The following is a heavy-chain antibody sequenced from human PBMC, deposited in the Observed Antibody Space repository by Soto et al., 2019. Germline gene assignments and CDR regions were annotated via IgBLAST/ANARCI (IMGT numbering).Heavy chain of an antibody. CDR3: AKGRTGR. Sequence: EVHLVESGGGLVQPGGSLRLSCAASGFTFSSFSMNWVRQAPGKGLEWVSYISSGGSPIYYADSVKGRFTISRDNAQNSLYLQMNSLRDDGTAVYYCAKGRTGRWGQGTMVTVSS. CDR1: GFTFSSFS. J-gene: IGHJ3*01. V-gene: IGHV3-48*02. CDR2: ISSGGSPI. D-gene: IGHD3-9*01.